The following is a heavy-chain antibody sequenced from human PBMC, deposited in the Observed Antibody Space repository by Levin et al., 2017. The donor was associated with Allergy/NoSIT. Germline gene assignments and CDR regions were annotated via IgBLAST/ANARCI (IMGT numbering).Heavy chain of an antibody. CDR2: ISASGGDT. CDR3: AKEGCSDGTCYPGS. Sequence: GESLKISCAGSEFTFSRYAMSWVRQAPGKGLEWVSVISASGGDTYYADSVKGRFTISRDNSRNTLYLQMNTLRAEDTAVYYCAKEGCSDGTCYPGSWGQGTLVTVSS. CDR1: EFTFSRYA. V-gene: IGHV3-23*01. D-gene: IGHD2-15*01. J-gene: IGHJ1*01.